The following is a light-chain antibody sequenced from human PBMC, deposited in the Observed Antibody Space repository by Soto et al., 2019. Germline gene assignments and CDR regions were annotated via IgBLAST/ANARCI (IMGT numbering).Light chain of an antibody. V-gene: IGLV2-23*03. CDR3: CSYAGTTTFV. CDR1: SSDVGSYNL. CDR2: EGS. Sequence: QSALTQPASVSGSPGQSITISCTGTSSDVGSYNLVSWYQQHPGKGPKLIIYEGSKRPSGVSNRFSGSKSGNTASLTISGLQAEDEGDYYCCSYAGTTTFVFGGGTKVTVL. J-gene: IGLJ2*01.